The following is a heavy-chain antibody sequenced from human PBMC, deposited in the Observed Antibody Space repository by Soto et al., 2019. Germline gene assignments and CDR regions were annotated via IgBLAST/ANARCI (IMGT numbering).Heavy chain of an antibody. V-gene: IGHV4-34*01. CDR2: INHSGSI. CDR1: GGSFSGYY. J-gene: IGHJ4*02. Sequence: QVQLQQWGAGLLKPSETLSLTCAVYGGSFSGYYWSWIRQPPGKGLEWIGEINHSGSIHYNPSLESRVTISEDTSKNQFSLKMNSVTDADTAVYYCARGSQWLDYWGQGTLVTVSS. D-gene: IGHD6-19*01. CDR3: ARGSQWLDY.